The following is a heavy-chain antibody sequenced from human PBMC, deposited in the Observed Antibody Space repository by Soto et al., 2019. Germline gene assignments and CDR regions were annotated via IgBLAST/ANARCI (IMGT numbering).Heavy chain of an antibody. CDR3: AREPQDCSGGSCYSDVWFDP. CDR1: GYTFTSYG. V-gene: IGHV1-18*01. Sequence: ASVKVSCKASGYTFTSYGISWVRQAPGQGLEWMGWISAYNGNTNYAQKLQGRVTMTTDTSTSTAYMELRSLRSDDTAVYYCAREPQDCSGGSCYSDVWFDPWGQGTLVTVSS. J-gene: IGHJ5*02. CDR2: ISAYNGNT. D-gene: IGHD2-15*01.